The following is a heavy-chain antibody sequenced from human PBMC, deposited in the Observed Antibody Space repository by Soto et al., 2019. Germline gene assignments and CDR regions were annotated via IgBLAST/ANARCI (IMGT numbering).Heavy chain of an antibody. CDR1: GFTFDDYA. J-gene: IGHJ5*02. V-gene: IGHV3-21*01. CDR2: ISSSSSYI. D-gene: IGHD3-3*01. CDR3: ARDPSRITIFGVVENWFDP. Sequence: GGSLRLSCAASGFTFDDYAMHWVRQAPGKGLEWVSGISSSSSYIYYADSVKGRFTISRDNAKNSLYLQMNSLRAEDTAVYYCARDPSRITIFGVVENWFDPWGQGTLVTVSS.